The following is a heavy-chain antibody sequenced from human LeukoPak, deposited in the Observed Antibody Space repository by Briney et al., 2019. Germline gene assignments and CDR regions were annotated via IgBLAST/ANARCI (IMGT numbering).Heavy chain of an antibody. V-gene: IGHV3-33*01. D-gene: IGHD1-26*01. CDR1: GSTFSSYG. Sequence: PGGSLTLSCAASGSTFSSYGMHWVRQAPGKGLEWVEAIWYDGSNKYYADSVKGLLTISRDNSKNTLYLQRNSLRAEDTAVYYCAREPTNSGSYYFDYWGKGPLVTVSS. CDR3: AREPTNSGSYYFDY. J-gene: IGHJ4*02. CDR2: IWYDGSNK.